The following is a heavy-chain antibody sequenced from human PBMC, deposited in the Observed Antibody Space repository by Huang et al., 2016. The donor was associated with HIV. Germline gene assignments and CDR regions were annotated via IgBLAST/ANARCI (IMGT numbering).Heavy chain of an antibody. J-gene: IGHJ2*01. CDR1: GGSIRSHH. CDR2: ISDTCRT. Sequence: QVQLQESGPGLVKPSETLSLSCTVSGGSIRSHHWRWIRQPPGKGLEWIATISDTCRTNYNPSLKSRVSMSLDTSKNNFSLKLTSVTAADTAVYYCARSPQIYQTSGLAHYYFDFWGRGTLVTVSS. V-gene: IGHV4-59*11. CDR3: ARSPQIYQTSGLAHYYFDF. D-gene: IGHD6-19*01.